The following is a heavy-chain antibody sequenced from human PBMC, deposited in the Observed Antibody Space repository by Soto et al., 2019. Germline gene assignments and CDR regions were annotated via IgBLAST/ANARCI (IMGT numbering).Heavy chain of an antibody. CDR3: ARDAPGVAPY. J-gene: IGHJ4*02. V-gene: IGHV4-31*03. CDR2: INYRETT. D-gene: IGHD2-15*01. Sequence: QVQLQESGPGLVKPSQTLSLTCTVSGGSIIDGQTYLNWIRQHPERGLQWMGYINYRETTNYSPALKSRIFISIDTSKNQCSLRLTSVAAADTAVYFCARDAPGVAPYWGQGTLVTVSS. CDR1: GGSIIDGQTY.